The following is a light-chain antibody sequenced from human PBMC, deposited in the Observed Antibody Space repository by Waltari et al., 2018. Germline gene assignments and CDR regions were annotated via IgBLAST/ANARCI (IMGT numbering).Light chain of an antibody. CDR2: EAS. J-gene: IGKJ5*01. V-gene: IGKV3-15*01. CDR3: QQYNRWPPIT. Sequence: EVVMTQSPATLSVSAGESVTLSCRASQTVSSNLAWYQQRPGQAPRLLIFEASTRATSIPARFSGSGSGTDFTLTISSLQSEDSAVYYCQQYNRWPPITFGQGTRLEI. CDR1: QTVSSN.